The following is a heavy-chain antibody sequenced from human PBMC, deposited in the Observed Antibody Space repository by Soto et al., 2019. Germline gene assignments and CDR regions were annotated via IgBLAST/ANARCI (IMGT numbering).Heavy chain of an antibody. V-gene: IGHV1-3*01. D-gene: IGHD3-10*01. CDR2: IHAGNGHL. CDR1: GYAFTSYA. J-gene: IGHJ6*03. CDR3: ARMASGSGGDPYYYYMDV. Sequence: ASLKVACKTAGYAFTSYAVRCGRHTNRQSLELMGWIHAGNGHLKYSEKFQGRLTITRDTAATIVYMELSGLSSEDTAVYYCARMASGSGGDPYYYYMDVWGKGTTVTVSS.